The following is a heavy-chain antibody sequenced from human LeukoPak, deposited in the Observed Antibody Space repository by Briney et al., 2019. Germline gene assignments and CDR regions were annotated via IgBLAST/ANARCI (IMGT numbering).Heavy chain of an antibody. Sequence: GGLLRSSCAASGFIFSSYAMSWVRQARGKGLEWVSAISGSGGSNYYADSVKGRFTISRDNSKNTLYLQMNSLRADDTAVYYCAKALPPGIAAAGTVLRSDHWGQGTLVTVSS. CDR3: AKALPPGIAAAGTVLRSDH. J-gene: IGHJ5*02. CDR1: GFIFSSYA. D-gene: IGHD6-13*01. V-gene: IGHV3-23*01. CDR2: ISGSGGSN.